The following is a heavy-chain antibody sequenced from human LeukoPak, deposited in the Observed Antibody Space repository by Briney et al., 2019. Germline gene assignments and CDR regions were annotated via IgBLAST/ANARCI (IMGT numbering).Heavy chain of an antibody. CDR1: GYTFTIYV. V-gene: IGHV1-18*01. D-gene: IGHD3-10*01. CDR3: AREGSSGSYYAVN. Sequence: SSVKVSCKASGYTFTIYVISWVGQAPGQGLEWMGWISAYNGNTNYAQKLQGRVTMTTDTSTSTAYMDLRSLTSDDTTVHHCAREGSSGSYYAVNWGHGNLVTVSS. CDR2: ISAYNGNT. J-gene: IGHJ4*01.